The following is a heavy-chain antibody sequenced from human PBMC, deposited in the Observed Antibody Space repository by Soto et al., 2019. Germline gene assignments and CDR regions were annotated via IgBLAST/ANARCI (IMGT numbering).Heavy chain of an antibody. CDR1: GGSFSGYY. J-gene: IGHJ6*02. CDR3: ARLQGYSGYDSSYYYYYGMDV. V-gene: IGHV4-34*01. Sequence: QVQLQQWGAGLLKPSETLSLTCAVYGGSFSGYYWSWIRQPPGKGLEWIGEINHSGSTNYNPSLKGRVSISVDTSKNQFALKLSSVTAADTAVYYCARLQGYSGYDSSYYYYYGMDVWGQGTTVTVSS. D-gene: IGHD5-12*01. CDR2: INHSGST.